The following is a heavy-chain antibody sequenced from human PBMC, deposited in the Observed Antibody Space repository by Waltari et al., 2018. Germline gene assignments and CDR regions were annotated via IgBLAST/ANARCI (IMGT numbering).Heavy chain of an antibody. CDR2: ISSSSSYI. Sequence: EVQLVESGGGLVKPGGSLRLSCAASGFTFSSYSMNWVRQAPGKGLEWVSSISSSSSYIYYADSVKGRFTISRDNAKNSLYLQMNSLRAEDTAVYYCAREGTTVTTFSFDYWGQGTLVTVSS. CDR3: AREGTTVTTFSFDY. J-gene: IGHJ4*02. CDR1: GFTFSSYS. V-gene: IGHV3-21*01. D-gene: IGHD4-17*01.